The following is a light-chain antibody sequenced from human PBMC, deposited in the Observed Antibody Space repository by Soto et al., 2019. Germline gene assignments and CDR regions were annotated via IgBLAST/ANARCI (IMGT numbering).Light chain of an antibody. CDR1: SSDVGGYNY. CDR3: CSYAGSYTFAV. CDR2: DVN. J-gene: IGLJ1*01. V-gene: IGLV2-11*01. Sequence: QSVLTQPRSVSGSPGQSVTISCTGTSSDVGGYNYVSWYQQHPGKAPKLMIYDVNKRPSGVPDRFSGSKSGNTASLTISGLQAEDEADYYCCSYAGSYTFAVFGTGTKLTVL.